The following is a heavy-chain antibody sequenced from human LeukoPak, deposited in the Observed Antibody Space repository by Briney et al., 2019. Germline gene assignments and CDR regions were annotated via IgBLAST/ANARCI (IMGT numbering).Heavy chain of an antibody. CDR2: IAGSGGRT. D-gene: IGHD1-26*01. CDR3: AKIIVGATKADAFDI. V-gene: IGHV3-23*01. Sequence: GGSLRLSCAASGFTFSSYAMNWVRLAPGKGLEWVSAIAGSGGRTYYADSVKGRFTISRDNSKNTLYLQMNSLRAEDTAVYYCAKIIVGATKADAFDIWGQGTMVTVSS. J-gene: IGHJ3*02. CDR1: GFTFSSYA.